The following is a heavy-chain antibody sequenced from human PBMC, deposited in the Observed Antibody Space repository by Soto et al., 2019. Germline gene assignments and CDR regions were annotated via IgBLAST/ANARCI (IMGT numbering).Heavy chain of an antibody. J-gene: IGHJ2*01. Sequence: GEPLKISCEASGYKFTAYWIGWVRQMPGKGLEWMGIIYPGDSETRYSPSFQGQVTISVDKSNSTAYLQWNSLEASDTAIYYCARHIGVAVAGTRWYFDLWGRGTLVTVSS. CDR1: GYKFTAYW. D-gene: IGHD6-19*01. CDR2: IYPGDSET. V-gene: IGHV5-51*01. CDR3: ARHIGVAVAGTRWYFDL.